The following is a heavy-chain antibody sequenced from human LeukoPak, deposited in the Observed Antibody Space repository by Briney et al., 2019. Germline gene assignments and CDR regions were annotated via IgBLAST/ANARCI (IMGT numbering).Heavy chain of an antibody. J-gene: IGHJ4*02. Sequence: SETLSLTCTVSGGSISSYYWSWIRQPPGKGLEWIGYIYYSGSTNYNPSPKSRVTISVDTSKNQFSLKLSSVTAADTAVYYCARGRYYYDSSGYPGTYFDYWGQGTLVTVSS. D-gene: IGHD3-22*01. CDR2: IYYSGST. CDR3: ARGRYYYDSSGYPGTYFDY. CDR1: GGSISSYY. V-gene: IGHV4-59*13.